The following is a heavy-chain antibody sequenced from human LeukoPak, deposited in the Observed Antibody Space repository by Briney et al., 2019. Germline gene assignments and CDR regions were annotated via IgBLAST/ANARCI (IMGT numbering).Heavy chain of an antibody. CDR3: ARDRRGGYDLWRGYFDY. D-gene: IGHD5-12*01. CDR2: ISAYNGNT. J-gene: IGHJ4*02. Sequence: GASVKVSCKASGYTFTSYGISWVRQAPGQGLEWMGWISAYNGNTNYAQKLQGRVTMTTDTSTSTAYMELRSLRSDDTAVYYCARDRRGGYDLWRGYFDYWGQGTLVTVSS. CDR1: GYTFTSYG. V-gene: IGHV1-18*01.